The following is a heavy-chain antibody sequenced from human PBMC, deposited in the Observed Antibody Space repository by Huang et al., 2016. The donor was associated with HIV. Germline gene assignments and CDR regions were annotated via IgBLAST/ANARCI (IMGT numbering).Heavy chain of an antibody. J-gene: IGHJ4*02. V-gene: IGHV1-18*04. Sequence: QVQLVQSGAEVKRPGASLKVSCKTSGFTFTNYGFSWVRQAPGQGLEWLGWVSANSGDINYAVNFEGRVSMTTDTTSGTAYMELRRLTSDDTATYYCVRESLYFGDFLFDHWGQGTPVTVSA. D-gene: IGHD3-10*01. CDR1: GFTFTNYG. CDR2: VSANSGDI. CDR3: VRESLYFGDFLFDH.